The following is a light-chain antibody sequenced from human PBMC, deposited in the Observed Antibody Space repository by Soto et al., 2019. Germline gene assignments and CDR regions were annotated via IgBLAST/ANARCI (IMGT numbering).Light chain of an antibody. V-gene: IGKV3-11*01. J-gene: IGKJ1*01. CDR1: QSVSSY. CDR2: DAS. Sequence: SPGIGCASGGERAAISWRASQSVSSYLAWYQQKPGQAPRLLIYDASNRATGIPARFSGSGSGTDFPPTISSLAPEDFAVYSCQQRSHRWTFGQGTTVDIK. CDR3: QQRSHRWT.